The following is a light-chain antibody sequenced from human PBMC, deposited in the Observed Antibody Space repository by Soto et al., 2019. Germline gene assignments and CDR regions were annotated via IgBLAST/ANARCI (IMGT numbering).Light chain of an antibody. CDR2: GAY. CDR1: QSVGNN. Sequence: EIVMKQSPATLSVSPGERTTLSCRASQSVGNNLAWYQQKPGQAPRLLIYGAYTRATGIPARFSGSGSGTEFTLTISSLQSEDFAVYYCQQYNNWPITFGQGTRLEIK. V-gene: IGKV3-15*01. CDR3: QQYNNWPIT. J-gene: IGKJ5*01.